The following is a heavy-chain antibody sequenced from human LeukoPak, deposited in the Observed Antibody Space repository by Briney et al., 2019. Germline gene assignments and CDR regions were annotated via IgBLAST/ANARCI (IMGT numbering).Heavy chain of an antibody. D-gene: IGHD3-10*01. CDR3: ARDRYYGSGSYAFDI. V-gene: IGHV4-59*01. CDR2: IYYSGST. Sequence: PSETLSLTCTVSGGSISSYYWSWIRQPPGKGLEWIGYIYYSGSTNYNPSLKSRVTISVDTSKNQFSLKLSPVTAADTAVYYCARDRYYGSGSYAFDIWGQGTMVTVSS. CDR1: GGSISSYY. J-gene: IGHJ3*02.